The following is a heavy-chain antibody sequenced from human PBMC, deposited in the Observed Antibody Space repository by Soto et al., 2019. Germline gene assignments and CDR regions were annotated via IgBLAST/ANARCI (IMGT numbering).Heavy chain of an antibody. CDR1: EGTFSTHA. Sequence: QVQLEQSGAEVKKPGSSVKVSCKASEGTFSTHAISWVRQAPEEGLEWMGGIVPLFGTTNFAQKFQGRVSISADKSTNTVSMELISLGFEDTAIYYCAGGVMVLGCCAWFDTWGQGTLVIVSS. J-gene: IGHJ5*02. V-gene: IGHV1-69*06. CDR3: AGGVMVLGCCAWFDT. CDR2: IVPLFGTT. D-gene: IGHD3-10*01.